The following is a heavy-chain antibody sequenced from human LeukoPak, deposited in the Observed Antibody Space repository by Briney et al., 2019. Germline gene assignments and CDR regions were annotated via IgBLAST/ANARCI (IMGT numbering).Heavy chain of an antibody. CDR2: IYYSGST. CDR3: AVSYGDYGPTPHALLDY. CDR1: GGSISSSSYY. J-gene: IGHJ4*02. D-gene: IGHD4-17*01. Sequence: PSETLSLTCTVSGGSISSSSYYWGWIRQPPGKGLEWIGSIYYSGSTYYNPSLKSRVTISVDTSKNQFSLKLSSVTAADTAVYYCAVSYGDYGPTPHALLDYWGQGTLVTVSS. V-gene: IGHV4-39*01.